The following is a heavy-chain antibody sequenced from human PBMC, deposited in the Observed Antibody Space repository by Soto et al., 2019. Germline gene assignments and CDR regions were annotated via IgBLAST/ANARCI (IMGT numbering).Heavy chain of an antibody. CDR1: GFTFSSYG. Sequence: GGSLRLSCAASGFTFSSYGMHWVRQAPGKGLECVSDITNSSDRVFYADSVKGRFTISRDNAKNSLHLQMNSLRAEDAAVYYCVRGPHYGAWIDYFDSWGQGTQVTVSS. J-gene: IGHJ4*02. CDR3: VRGPHYGAWIDYFDS. CDR2: ITNSSDRV. D-gene: IGHD4-17*01. V-gene: IGHV3-48*04.